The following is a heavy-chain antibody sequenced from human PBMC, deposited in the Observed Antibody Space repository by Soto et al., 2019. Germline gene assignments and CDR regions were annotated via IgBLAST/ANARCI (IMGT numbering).Heavy chain of an antibody. V-gene: IGHV3-74*01. CDR1: GFTFSSYW. CDR2: INSDGSST. Sequence: EVQLVESGGGLVQPGGSLRLSCAASGFTFSSYWMHWVRQAPGKGLVWVSRINSDGSSTSYADSVKGRFTISRDNAKNTLYLQMNSLRAEDTAVYYCARIVVRATSQYSSWYFDLWGRGTLVTVSS. D-gene: IGHD3-22*01. J-gene: IGHJ2*01. CDR3: ARIVVRATSQYSSWYFDL.